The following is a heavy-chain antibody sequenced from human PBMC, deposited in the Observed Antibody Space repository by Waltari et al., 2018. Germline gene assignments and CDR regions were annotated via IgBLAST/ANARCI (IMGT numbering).Heavy chain of an antibody. CDR3: ARDESIAAPEGAGNDDYYGMDV. CDR1: GGTFSSYA. CDR2: TIPILGPA. J-gene: IGHJ6*02. V-gene: IGHV1-69*01. Sequence: QVQLVQSGAVVKKPGSSVKVSCKASGGTFSSYAISWVRQAPGLGLAWRGGTIPILGPANYAQKYQGRVTITAEEATSTAYMELGSLRSEDTAEYYCARDESIAAPEGAGNDDYYGMDVWGQGTTVTVSS. D-gene: IGHD6-6*01.